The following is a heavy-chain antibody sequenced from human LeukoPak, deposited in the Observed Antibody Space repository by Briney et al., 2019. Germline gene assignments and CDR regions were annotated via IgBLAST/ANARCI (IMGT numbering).Heavy chain of an antibody. CDR2: INHSGST. J-gene: IGHJ4*02. CDR3: ARGMVRGVIRSLDY. Sequence: SETLSLTCAVYGGSFSGYYWSWIRQPPGKGLEWIGEINHSGSTNYNPSLKSRVTISVDTSKNQFSLKLSSVTAADTAVYYCARGMVRGVIRSLDYWGQGTLVAVSS. D-gene: IGHD3-10*01. V-gene: IGHV4-34*01. CDR1: GGSFSGYY.